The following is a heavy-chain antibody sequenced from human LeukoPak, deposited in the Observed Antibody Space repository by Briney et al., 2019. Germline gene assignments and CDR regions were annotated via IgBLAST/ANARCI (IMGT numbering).Heavy chain of an antibody. CDR1: GYTFTSYG. CDR3: ARGKGYYGSGSYPLGFDY. J-gene: IGHJ4*02. V-gene: IGHV1-18*01. Sequence: ASVKVSCKASGYTFTSYGISWVRQAPGQGLEWMGWISAYNGNTNYTQKLQGRVTMTTDTSTSTAYMELRSLRSDDTAVYYCARGKGYYGSGSYPLGFDYWGQGTLVTVSS. CDR2: ISAYNGNT. D-gene: IGHD3-10*01.